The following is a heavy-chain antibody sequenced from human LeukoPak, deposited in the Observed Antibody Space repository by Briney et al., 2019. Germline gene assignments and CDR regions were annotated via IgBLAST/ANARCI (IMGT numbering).Heavy chain of an antibody. D-gene: IGHD5-12*01. J-gene: IGHJ4*02. CDR3: ARGSFTGFDLYFDY. CDR2: MSKDGRTI. Sequence: GGSLRLSCAASGFRFSSQEMAWVRQAPGKGLEWVSYMSKDGRTIYYADSAKGRFTISRDNTRNSLSLHLNSLRADDTAFYYCARGSFTGFDLYFDYWGQGTLVTVSS. CDR1: GFRFSSQE. V-gene: IGHV3-48*03.